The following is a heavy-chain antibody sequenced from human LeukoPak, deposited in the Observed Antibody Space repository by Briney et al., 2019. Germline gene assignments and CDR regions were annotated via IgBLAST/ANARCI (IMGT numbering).Heavy chain of an antibody. Sequence: KPGGSLRLSCAASGFTFSSYTMNWVRQAPGKGLEWVSSISSSSSYIYYADSVKGRFVISRDNAKNSLYLQMNSLRDEDTAIYYWARDSVLDPWGQGTPVTVSS. CDR1: GFTFSSYT. J-gene: IGHJ5*02. CDR2: ISSSSSYI. D-gene: IGHD3-10*01. CDR3: ARDSVLDP. V-gene: IGHV3-21*01.